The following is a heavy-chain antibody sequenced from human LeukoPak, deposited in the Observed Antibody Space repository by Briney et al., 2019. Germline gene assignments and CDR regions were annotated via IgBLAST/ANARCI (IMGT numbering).Heavy chain of an antibody. J-gene: IGHJ4*02. CDR2: ISGSGGGT. CDR3: AKPLGGVGQHNDY. V-gene: IGHV3-23*01. CDR1: GFTFSSYA. D-gene: IGHD2-21*01. Sequence: GGSLRLSCAASGFTFSSYAMSWVRQAPGKGLEWVSAISGSGGGTYYADSVKGRFTISRDNSKNTLYLQMNSLRAEDTAVYYCAKPLGGVGQHNDYWGQGTLVTVSS.